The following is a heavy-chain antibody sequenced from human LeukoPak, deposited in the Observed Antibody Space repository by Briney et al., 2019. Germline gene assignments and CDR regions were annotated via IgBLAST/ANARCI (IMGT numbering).Heavy chain of an antibody. Sequence: ETLSLTCAVYGGSFSGYYWSWIRQPPGKGLEWVSAISGSGGSTYYADSVKGRFTISRDNSKNTLYLQMNSLRAEDTAVYYCAKSSGWYFDYWGQGTLVTVSS. CDR3: AKSSGWYFDY. D-gene: IGHD6-19*01. J-gene: IGHJ4*02. CDR1: GGSFSGYY. V-gene: IGHV3-23*01. CDR2: ISGSGGST.